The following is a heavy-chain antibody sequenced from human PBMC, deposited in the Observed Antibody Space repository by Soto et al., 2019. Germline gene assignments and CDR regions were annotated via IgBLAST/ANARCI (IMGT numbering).Heavy chain of an antibody. CDR3: AREVVVFGVIIPTPMDV. V-gene: IGHV3-48*03. Sequence: PGGSLRLSCAASGFAFSSYAMNWVRQAPGKGLEWVSYISGSGSTIYYADSVKGRFTISRDNAKDSLYLQMNSLRAEDTAVYYCAREVVVFGVIIPTPMDVWGQGTTVTVSS. J-gene: IGHJ6*02. D-gene: IGHD3-22*01. CDR1: GFAFSSYA. CDR2: ISGSGSTI.